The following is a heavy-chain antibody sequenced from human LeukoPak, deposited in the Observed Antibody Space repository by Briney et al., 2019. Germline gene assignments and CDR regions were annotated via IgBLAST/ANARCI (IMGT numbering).Heavy chain of an antibody. D-gene: IGHD3-22*01. CDR3: ARDAGGRRHPGEYYYDSSGYALD. V-gene: IGHV1-2*02. CDR1: GYTLTELS. Sequence: GASVKVSCKVSGYTLTELSMHWVRQAPGKGLEWMGWINPNSGGTNYAQKFQGRVTMTRDTSISTAYMELSRLRSDDTAVYYCARDAGGRRHPGEYYYDSSGYALDWGQGTLVTVSS. J-gene: IGHJ4*02. CDR2: INPNSGGT.